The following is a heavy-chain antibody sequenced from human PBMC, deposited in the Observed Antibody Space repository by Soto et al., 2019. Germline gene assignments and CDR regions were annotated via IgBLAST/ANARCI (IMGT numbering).Heavy chain of an antibody. Sequence: ASVKVSCKASGYTFTSYGISWVRQAPGQGLEWMGWISAYNGNTNYAQKLQGRFTISRDNSKNTLYLQMNSLRAEDTAVYYCAKPRYSSRPVFDYWGQGTLVTVSS. V-gene: IGHV1-18*01. CDR3: AKPRYSSRPVFDY. J-gene: IGHJ4*02. CDR1: GYTFTSYG. D-gene: IGHD6-13*01. CDR2: ISAYNGNT.